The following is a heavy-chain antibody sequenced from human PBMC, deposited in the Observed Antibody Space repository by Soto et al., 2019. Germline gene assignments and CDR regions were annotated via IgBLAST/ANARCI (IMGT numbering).Heavy chain of an antibody. CDR1: GYSFTSYW. CDR3: ARERYCSSTSCQNIGRDG. CDR2: IYPGDSDT. Sequence: GESLKISCKGSGYSFTSYWIGWVRQMPGKGLEWMGIIYPGDSDTRYSPSFQGQVTISADKSISTAYLQWSSLKASDTAMYYCARERYCSSTSCQNIGRDGWGQGTTFSVSS. V-gene: IGHV5-51*01. D-gene: IGHD2-2*01. J-gene: IGHJ6*02.